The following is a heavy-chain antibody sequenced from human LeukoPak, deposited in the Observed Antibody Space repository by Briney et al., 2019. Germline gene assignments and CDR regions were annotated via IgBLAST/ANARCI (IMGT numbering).Heavy chain of an antibody. D-gene: IGHD3-3*01. Sequence: PGGSPRLSCAASGFSFSNYWMTWLRQAPGKGLEWVANIRGDESRKYYLDSVTGRFTISRDNAKNSLYLQMNSLRAEDTAVYYCAKSGIFGVVILPPFDYWGQGTLVTVSS. CDR1: GFSFSNYW. CDR3: AKSGIFGVVILPPFDY. J-gene: IGHJ4*02. CDR2: IRGDESRK. V-gene: IGHV3-7*01.